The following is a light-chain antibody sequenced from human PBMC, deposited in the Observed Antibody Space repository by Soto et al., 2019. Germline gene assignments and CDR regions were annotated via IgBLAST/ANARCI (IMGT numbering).Light chain of an antibody. Sequence: DIQMTQSPSTLSGSLGCRVTITCLAIQTIISWLAWYQQKPGKASTLMIYKASTLKSGVPSSFSGSGSGTEFTLTISSLQPDDFATYYCEHYNSYSEAFGQGTKVDIK. J-gene: IGKJ1*01. CDR1: QTIISW. CDR2: KAS. V-gene: IGKV1-5*03. CDR3: EHYNSYSEA.